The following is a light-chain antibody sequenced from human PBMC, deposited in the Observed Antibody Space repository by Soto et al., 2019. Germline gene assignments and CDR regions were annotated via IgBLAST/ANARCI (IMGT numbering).Light chain of an antibody. V-gene: IGKV3-20*01. J-gene: IGKJ1*01. Sequence: EIVLTQSPGTLSLSPGERATLSCRASQTVTNNYLAWYQQKPGQPPRRLIYAVSSRATGTPDRFSGSRSGTDFTLTISTLEPEDFAVYYCQQYGSSPPGTFGQGTKVEL. CDR1: QTVTNNY. CDR3: QQYGSSPPGT. CDR2: AVS.